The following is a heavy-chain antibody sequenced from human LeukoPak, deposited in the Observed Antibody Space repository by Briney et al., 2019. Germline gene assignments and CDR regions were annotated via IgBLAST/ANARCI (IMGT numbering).Heavy chain of an antibody. V-gene: IGHV4-31*03. CDR2: IYYSGST. CDR1: GGSISSGGYY. D-gene: IGHD5-18*01. J-gene: IGHJ4*02. CDR3: ARGSGGYSYGIDY. Sequence: SETLSLTCTVSGGSISSGGYYWSWIRQPPGKGLEWIGYIYYSGSTYYNPSLKSRVTISVDTSKNQFSLKLSSVTAADTAVYYCARGSGGYSYGIDYWGQGTLVTVSS.